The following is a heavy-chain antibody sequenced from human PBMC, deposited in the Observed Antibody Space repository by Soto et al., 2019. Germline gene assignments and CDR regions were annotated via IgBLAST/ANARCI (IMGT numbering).Heavy chain of an antibody. CDR3: ARDLYPLAYYFDY. CDR2: ISGHNGNT. V-gene: IGHV1-18*01. J-gene: IGHJ4*02. CDR1: GYTFTNHG. Sequence: QVQLVQSGAEVKKPGASVKVSCKASGYTFTNHGISWVRQAPGQGLEWLGWISGHNGNTKYAQRLQGRVTMTTDTSTSTAYMELRGLKSDDTAVYYCARDLYPLAYYFDYWGQGTLVTVSS.